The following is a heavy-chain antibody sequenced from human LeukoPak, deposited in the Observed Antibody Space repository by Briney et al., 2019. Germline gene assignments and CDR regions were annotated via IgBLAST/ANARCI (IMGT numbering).Heavy chain of an antibody. J-gene: IGHJ3*02. CDR1: GGSSSSYY. CDR3: ARPYSCGWRGTFDI. Sequence: KPSETLSLTCTVSGGSSSSYYWSWIRQPPGKGLEWIGNIYYSGSTNYNPSLKSRVTISVDTSKNQFSLRLNSVTAADTAVYYCARPYSCGWRGTFDIWGQGTMVTVSS. CDR2: IYYSGST. D-gene: IGHD6-25*01. V-gene: IGHV4-59*01.